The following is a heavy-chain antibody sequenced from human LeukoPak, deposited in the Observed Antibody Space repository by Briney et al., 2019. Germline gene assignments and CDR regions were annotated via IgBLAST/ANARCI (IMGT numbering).Heavy chain of an antibody. CDR1: GYTFTSYD. D-gene: IGHD5-18*01. Sequence: EASVKVSCKASGYTFTSYDINWVRQATGQGLEWMGWINPNSGGTNYAQKFQGRVTMTRDTSISTAYMELSRLRSDDTAVYYCARVRIQLWLRAFFDYWGQGTLVTVSS. CDR2: INPNSGGT. CDR3: ARVRIQLWLRAFFDY. J-gene: IGHJ4*02. V-gene: IGHV1-2*02.